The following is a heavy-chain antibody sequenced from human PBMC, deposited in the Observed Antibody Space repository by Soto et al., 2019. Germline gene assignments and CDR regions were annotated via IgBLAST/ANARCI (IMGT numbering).Heavy chain of an antibody. CDR2: ISGSGGST. D-gene: IGHD3-10*01. J-gene: IGHJ4*02. CDR1: GFTFSSYA. CDR3: AKGHLWFGELLNYFDY. V-gene: IGHV3-23*01. Sequence: GGFMRLSCAASGFTFSSYAMSWVRQAPGKGLEWVSAISGSGGSTYYADSVKGRFTISRDNSKNTLYLQMNSLRAEDTAVYYCAKGHLWFGELLNYFDYWGQGTLVTVSS.